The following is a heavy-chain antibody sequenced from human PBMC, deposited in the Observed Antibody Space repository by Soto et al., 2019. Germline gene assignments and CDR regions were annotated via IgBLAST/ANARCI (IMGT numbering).Heavy chain of an antibody. J-gene: IGHJ4*02. CDR2: INPSGGST. V-gene: IGHV1-46*01. Sequence: ASVKVSCKASGYIFSSHYVHWVRQAPGQGLEWMGIINPSGGSTSYAQKFQDRVTMTRDTSTSTVYMDLNTLRPEDSAIYYCARVAYWGPGTQVTVSS. CDR3: ARVAY. CDR1: GYIFSSHY.